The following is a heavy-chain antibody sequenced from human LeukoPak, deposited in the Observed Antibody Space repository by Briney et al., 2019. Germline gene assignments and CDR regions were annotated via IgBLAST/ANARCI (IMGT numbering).Heavy chain of an antibody. CDR2: IHYSGST. D-gene: IGHD6-19*01. V-gene: IGHV4-59*01. CDR3: ARTDSSGWYVFDY. J-gene: IGHJ4*02. Sequence: SETLSHTCTVSGGSISSYYWSWIRQPPGKGLEWIGHIHYSGSTNHNPSLKSRVTISVDTSKNQFSLKLSSVTAADTAVYYCARTDSSGWYVFDYWGQGTLVTVSS. CDR1: GGSISSYY.